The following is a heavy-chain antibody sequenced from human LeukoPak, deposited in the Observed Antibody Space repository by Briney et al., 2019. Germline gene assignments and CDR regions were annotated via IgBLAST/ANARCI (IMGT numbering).Heavy chain of an antibody. D-gene: IGHD4-17*01. V-gene: IGHV4-4*02. Sequence: SGTLSLTCAVSGGSISSSNWWSWVRQPPGKGLEWIGEINHSGSTNYNPSLKSRVTISVDTSKNQFSLKLSSVTAADTAVYYCARTGDYWAPYYMDVWGKGTTVTVSS. CDR1: GGSISSSNW. J-gene: IGHJ6*03. CDR3: ARTGDYWAPYYMDV. CDR2: INHSGST.